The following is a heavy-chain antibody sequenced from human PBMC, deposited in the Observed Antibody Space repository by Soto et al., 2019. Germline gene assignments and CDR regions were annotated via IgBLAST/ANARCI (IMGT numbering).Heavy chain of an antibody. V-gene: IGHV3-53*01. CDR2: IDGDGTT. CDR3: HIYGS. CDR1: GLTVINKY. D-gene: IGHD2-2*02. J-gene: IGHJ5*02. Sequence: EVQLVESGGGLIQPGGSLRLSCAASGLTVINKYMSWVRQAPGKGLEWVSVIDGDGTTKYADSVKGRFTISRDNSKNTLYLQVNSLRAEDTAMYYCHIYGSWGQGTLVTVSS.